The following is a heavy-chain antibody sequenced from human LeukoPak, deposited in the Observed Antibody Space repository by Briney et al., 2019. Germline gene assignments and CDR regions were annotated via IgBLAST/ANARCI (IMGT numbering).Heavy chain of an antibody. CDR3: ARHSQMVTMVRGAIYYYYYMDV. CDR2: IFYSGST. Sequence: SETLSLTCTVSGGSISTSNYYWGWIRQPPGKGLEWIGNIFYSGSTYYSPSLKSRVTISLDTSRNQFSLKLNSVTAADTAVYYCARHSQMVTMVRGAIYYYYYMDVWGKGTTVTISS. CDR1: GGSISTSNYY. J-gene: IGHJ6*03. V-gene: IGHV4-39*01. D-gene: IGHD3-10*01.